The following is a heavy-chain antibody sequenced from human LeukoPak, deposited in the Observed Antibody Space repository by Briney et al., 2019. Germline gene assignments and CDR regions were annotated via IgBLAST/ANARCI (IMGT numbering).Heavy chain of an antibody. CDR3: ARDLSWPEVYFDY. CDR1: GYSISSSYY. Sequence: KPSETLSLTCAVSGYSISSSYYWSWIRQPPGQGLEWIGYIYYSGSTNYNPSLKSRVTISVDTSKNQFSLKLSSVTAADTAVYYCARDLSWPEVYFDYWGQGTLVTVSS. J-gene: IGHJ4*02. V-gene: IGHV4-61*01. D-gene: IGHD1-14*01. CDR2: IYYSGST.